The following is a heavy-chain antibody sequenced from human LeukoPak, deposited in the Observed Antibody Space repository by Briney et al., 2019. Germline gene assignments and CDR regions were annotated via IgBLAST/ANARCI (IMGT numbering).Heavy chain of an antibody. CDR2: IYYSGST. V-gene: IGHV4-59*07. CDR3: ARGISGYEVLTGPPTQFDS. CDR1: GGSISSYY. Sequence: PSDTLSLTRTVSGGSISSYYWSWLRQPPRKGLAWIGYIYYSGSTKYNPSLKGRVTISIDASKKQFSLKVTSVTPADTAVYYCARGISGYEVLTGPPTQFDSWGQGTLVTVSS. J-gene: IGHJ4*02. D-gene: IGHD3-9*01.